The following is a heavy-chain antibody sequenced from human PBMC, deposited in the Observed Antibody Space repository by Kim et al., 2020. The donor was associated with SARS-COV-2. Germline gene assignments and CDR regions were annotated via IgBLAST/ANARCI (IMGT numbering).Heavy chain of an antibody. Sequence: GESLKISCKGSGYSFTSYWIGWVRQMPGKGLEWMWIIYPGDSDTRYSPSFQGQVTISADKSISTAYLQWSSLKASDTAMYYCARRGGGRWLQLREVDYWGQGTLVTVSS. J-gene: IGHJ4*02. CDR3: ARRGGGRWLQLREVDY. D-gene: IGHD5-12*01. V-gene: IGHV5-51*01. CDR2: IYPGDSDT. CDR1: GYSFTSYW.